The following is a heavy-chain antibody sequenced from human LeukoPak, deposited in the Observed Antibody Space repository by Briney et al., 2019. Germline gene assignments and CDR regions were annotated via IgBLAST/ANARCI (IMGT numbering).Heavy chain of an antibody. D-gene: IGHD3-10*01. Sequence: SETLSLTCTVSGGSISNGGYYWSWIRQHPGKGLEWIGYIYNSGSNYYSPSLKSRVTISVDTSKNQFSLKLSSVTAADTAVYYCATRVISSRFLPYFDYWGQGTLVTVSS. CDR1: GGSISNGGYY. J-gene: IGHJ4*02. CDR2: IYNSGSN. CDR3: ATRVISSRFLPYFDY. V-gene: IGHV4-31*03.